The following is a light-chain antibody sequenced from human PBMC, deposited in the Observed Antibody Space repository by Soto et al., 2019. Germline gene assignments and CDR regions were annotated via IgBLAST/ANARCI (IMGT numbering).Light chain of an antibody. CDR3: QQYGSAPRFT. V-gene: IGKV3-20*01. CDR2: GAS. Sequence: EIVLTQSPGTLSLSPGERATLACRASQSVRSSYLAWYQQKPGQAPSLPIYGASSRATGNPDRFSGSGSGTNLILTISRLEPEDFSVYYCQQYGSAPRFTFGPGTKVDIK. J-gene: IGKJ3*01. CDR1: QSVRSSY.